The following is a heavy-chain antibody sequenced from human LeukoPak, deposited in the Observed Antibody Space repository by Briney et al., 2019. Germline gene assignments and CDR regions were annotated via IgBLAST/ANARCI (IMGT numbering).Heavy chain of an antibody. Sequence: GGSLRLSCAASGFTFSTYAMSWVRQAPGKGLEWVSAISTSAGSTHHADYVKGRFTISRDNSKNTLYLQMNSLRAEDTAVYYCAKGPSSGWYYFDYWGQGTLVTVSS. J-gene: IGHJ4*02. CDR2: ISTSAGST. CDR3: AKGPSSGWYYFDY. CDR1: GFTFSTYA. V-gene: IGHV3-23*01. D-gene: IGHD6-19*01.